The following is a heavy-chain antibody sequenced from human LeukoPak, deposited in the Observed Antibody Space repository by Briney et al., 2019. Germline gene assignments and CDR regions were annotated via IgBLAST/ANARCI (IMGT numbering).Heavy chain of an antibody. CDR3: AREQVDIVATSNWFDP. D-gene: IGHD5-12*01. CDR2: INPSGGST. Sequence: ASVKVSCKASGYTFTSYYMHWVRQAPGQGLEWMGIINPSGGSTSYAQKLQGRVTMTTDTSTSTAYMELRSLRSDDTAVYYCAREQVDIVATSNWFDPWGQGTLVTVSS. CDR1: GYTFTSYY. J-gene: IGHJ5*02. V-gene: IGHV1-46*01.